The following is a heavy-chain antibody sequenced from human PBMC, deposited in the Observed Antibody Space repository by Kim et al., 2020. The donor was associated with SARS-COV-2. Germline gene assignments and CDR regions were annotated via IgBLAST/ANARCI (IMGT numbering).Heavy chain of an antibody. Sequence: KGRFTMSRDNTKNTLYLQIDSLRAEDTGVYYCAKDPYFHYDCWSGGIDYWGQGTLVTVSS. J-gene: IGHJ4*02. V-gene: IGHV3-23*01. CDR3: AKDPYFHYDCWSGGIDY. D-gene: IGHD3-3*01.